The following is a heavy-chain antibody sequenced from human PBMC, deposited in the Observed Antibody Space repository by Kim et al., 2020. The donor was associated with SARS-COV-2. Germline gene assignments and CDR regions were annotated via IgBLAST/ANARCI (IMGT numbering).Heavy chain of an antibody. J-gene: IGHJ4*02. CDR1: GYIFSHYG. V-gene: IGHV1-18*01. CDR2: ISGSSGDR. Sequence: ASVKVSCKASGYIFSHYGIIWVRQAPGQGLQWLGWISGSSGDRNYAQNVQGRVTMTTDTSTSPAYLELKSLSSDDTATYYCARGTMVRGDTSPAVYWGQGTLLTVSS. CDR3: ARGTMVRGDTSPAVY. D-gene: IGHD3-10*01.